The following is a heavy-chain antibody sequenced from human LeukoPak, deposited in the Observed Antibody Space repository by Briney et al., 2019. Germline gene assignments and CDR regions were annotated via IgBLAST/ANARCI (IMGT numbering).Heavy chain of an antibody. CDR2: IKQDGSEK. J-gene: IGHJ6*03. D-gene: IGHD2-2*01. Sequence: PGGSLRPSCAASGFTFSSYWMSWVRQAPGKGLEWVANIKQDGSEKYYVDSVKGRFTISRDNAKNSLYLQMNSLRAEDTAVYYYARRGGDIVVVPAAIVYYYYYMDVWGKGTTVTVSS. CDR3: ARRGGDIVVVPAAIVYYYYYMDV. CDR1: GFTFSSYW. V-gene: IGHV3-7*01.